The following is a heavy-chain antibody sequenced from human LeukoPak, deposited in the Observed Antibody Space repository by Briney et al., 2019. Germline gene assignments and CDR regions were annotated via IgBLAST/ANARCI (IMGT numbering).Heavy chain of an antibody. V-gene: IGHV1-8*01. CDR1: GYTFTSYD. CDR3: ATGSTRRY. J-gene: IGHJ4*02. Sequence: EASVKVSCKASGYTFTSYDINWVRQATGQGLEWMGWMNPNSGNTGYAQKLQGRVTMTRNTSINPASMELSSLRSEDTAVYYCATGSTRRYWGQGTLVTVSS. CDR2: MNPNSGNT. D-gene: IGHD5/OR15-5a*01.